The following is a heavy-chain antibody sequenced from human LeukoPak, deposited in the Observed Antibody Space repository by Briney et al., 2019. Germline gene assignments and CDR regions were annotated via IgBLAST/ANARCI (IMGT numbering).Heavy chain of an antibody. CDR3: ARAGTYYYDSSGP. V-gene: IGHV4-34*01. CDR2: INHSGST. CDR1: GGSFSGYY. Sequence: PSETLSLTCAVYGGSFSGYYWSWIRQPPGKGLEWIGEINHSGSTNYNQSLKSRVTISVDTSKNQFSLKLSSVTAADTAVYYCARAGTYYYDSSGPWGQGTLVTVSS. D-gene: IGHD3-22*01. J-gene: IGHJ5*02.